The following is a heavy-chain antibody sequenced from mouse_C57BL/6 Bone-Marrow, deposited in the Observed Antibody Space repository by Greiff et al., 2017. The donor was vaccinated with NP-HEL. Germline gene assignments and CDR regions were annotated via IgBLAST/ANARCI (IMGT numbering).Heavy chain of an antibody. CDR3: TTWEIITTVVAPFDY. CDR2: IDPEDGDT. D-gene: IGHD1-1*01. J-gene: IGHJ2*01. V-gene: IGHV14-1*01. Sequence: LQQSGAELVRPGASVKLSCTASGFNIKDYYMHWVKQRPEQGLEWIGRIDPEDGDTEYAPKFQGKANMTADTSSNTAYLQLSSLTSEDTAVYYCTTWEIITTVVAPFDYWGQGTTLTVSS. CDR1: GFNIKDYY.